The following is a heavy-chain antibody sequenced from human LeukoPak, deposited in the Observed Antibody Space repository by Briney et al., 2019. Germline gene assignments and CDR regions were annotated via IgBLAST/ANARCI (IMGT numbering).Heavy chain of an antibody. V-gene: IGHV4-4*07. Sequence: SETLSLTCTVSGYSISSFYWSWIRQPAGKGLEWIGRIYTSGSTNYNPSLKSRVSMSVDTSTNQFSLKLSSVTAADTAVYYCARDSLVHPNRWFDPWGQGTLVIVSS. D-gene: IGHD6-13*01. CDR1: GYSISSFY. J-gene: IGHJ5*02. CDR3: ARDSLVHPNRWFDP. CDR2: IYTSGST.